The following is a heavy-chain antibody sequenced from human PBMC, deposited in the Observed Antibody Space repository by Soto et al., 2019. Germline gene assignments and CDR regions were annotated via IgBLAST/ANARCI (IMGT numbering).Heavy chain of an antibody. V-gene: IGHV1-69*13. Sequence: GASVKVSCKASGGTFSSYAISWVRQAPGQGLEWMGGIIPIFGTANYAQKFQGRVTITADESTSTAYMELSSPRSEDTAVYYCARDLQNFDWLSRVGHWFDPWGQGTLVTVS. D-gene: IGHD3-9*01. J-gene: IGHJ5*02. CDR2: IIPIFGTA. CDR3: ARDLQNFDWLSRVGHWFDP. CDR1: GGTFSSYA.